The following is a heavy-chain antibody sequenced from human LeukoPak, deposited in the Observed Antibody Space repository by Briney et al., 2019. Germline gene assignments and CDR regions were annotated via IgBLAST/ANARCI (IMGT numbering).Heavy chain of an antibody. Sequence: TGGSLRLSCAASGFTFSDYGIHWVRRAPGKGLEWLAVIWSDGSNKYYADSVKGRFTISRDNSRKTLYLQMNSLRVEDTAVYYCVRASGSFDYWGQGTLVTVSS. D-gene: IGHD3-10*01. CDR3: VRASGSFDY. J-gene: IGHJ4*02. CDR2: IWSDGSNK. CDR1: GFTFSDYG. V-gene: IGHV3-33*01.